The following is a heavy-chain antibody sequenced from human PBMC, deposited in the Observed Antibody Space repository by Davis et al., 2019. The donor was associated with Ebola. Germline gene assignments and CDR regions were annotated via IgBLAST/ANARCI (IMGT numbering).Heavy chain of an antibody. Sequence: GGSLRLSCAASGFTFGDYAIHWVRQASGTGLEWVSGISWNSGNIGYADSVRGRFTISRDNAKNPLYLQMNSLRTEDTALYYCATMDSNGDYWGQGTLVTVSS. CDR2: ISWNSGNI. CDR3: ATMDSNGDY. V-gene: IGHV3-9*01. CDR1: GFTFGDYA. J-gene: IGHJ4*02. D-gene: IGHD1-1*01.